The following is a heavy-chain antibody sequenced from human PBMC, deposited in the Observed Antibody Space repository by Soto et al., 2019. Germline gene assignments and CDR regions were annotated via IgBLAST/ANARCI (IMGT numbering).Heavy chain of an antibody. CDR3: ARLGRYSSGGSYYFDY. J-gene: IGHJ4*02. V-gene: IGHV4-39*01. CDR2: IYYGGST. Sequence: PSETLSLTCTVSGGTISSSSYYWGWIRRPPGKGLEWIGCIYYGGSTYYNPSLKSRVTISVDTSKDQFSLKLSSVTAADTAVYYCARLGRYSSGGSYYFDYWGQGTLVTVSS. D-gene: IGHD6-19*01. CDR1: GGTISSSSYY.